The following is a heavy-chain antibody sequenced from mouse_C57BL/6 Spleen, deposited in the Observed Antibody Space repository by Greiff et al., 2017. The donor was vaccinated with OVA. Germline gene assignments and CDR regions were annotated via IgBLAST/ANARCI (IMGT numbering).Heavy chain of an antibody. CDR2: IDPSDSYT. CDR1: GYTFTSYW. V-gene: IGHV1-59*01. D-gene: IGHD1-1*01. Sequence: QVQLQQPGAELVRPGTSVKLSCKASGYTFTSYWMHWVKQRPGQGLEWIGVIDPSDSYTNYNQKFKGKATLTVDTSSSTAYMQLSSLTSEDAAVYYCAREDYGSKAWLAYWGQGTLVTVSA. CDR3: AREDYGSKAWLAY. J-gene: IGHJ3*01.